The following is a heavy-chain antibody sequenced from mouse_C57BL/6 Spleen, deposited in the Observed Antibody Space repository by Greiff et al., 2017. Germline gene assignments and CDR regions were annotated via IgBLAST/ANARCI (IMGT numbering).Heavy chain of an antibody. V-gene: IGHV1-52*01. CDR3: ARGEGSSYDYYAMDY. D-gene: IGHD1-1*01. Sequence: QVQLQQPGAELVRPGSSVKLSCKASGYTFTSYWLHWVKQRPIQGLEWIGNIDPSDSETHYNQKFKDKATLTVDKSSSTDYMQLSSLTSEDAAVYYCARGEGSSYDYYAMDYWGQGTSVTVAS. CDR2: IDPSDSET. CDR1: GYTFTSYW. J-gene: IGHJ4*01.